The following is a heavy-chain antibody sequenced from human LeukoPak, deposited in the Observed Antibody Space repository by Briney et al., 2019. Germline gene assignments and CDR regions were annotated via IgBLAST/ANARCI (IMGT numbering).Heavy chain of an antibody. Sequence: ASVKVSCKASGYSFTSYGISWVRQAPGQWLEWMGWISAYNGNTNYAQRLQGRVTMTTDTSTSTAYMELRSLTSDDTAVYFCARVPSGGPFDYWGQGTLVTVSS. J-gene: IGHJ4*02. V-gene: IGHV1-18*01. CDR3: ARVPSGGPFDY. CDR1: GYSFTSYG. CDR2: ISAYNGNT. D-gene: IGHD2-15*01.